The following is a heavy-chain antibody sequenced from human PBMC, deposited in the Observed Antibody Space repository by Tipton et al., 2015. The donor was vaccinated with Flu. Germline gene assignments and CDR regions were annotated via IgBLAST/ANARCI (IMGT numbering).Heavy chain of an antibody. CDR3: ASRRGGDYPYFDY. D-gene: IGHD4-17*01. V-gene: IGHV3-21*04. CDR1: GFTFSSHS. J-gene: IGHJ4*02. CDR2: IDTTSGYI. Sequence: GSLRLSCAVSGFTFSSHSMSWVRQAPGKGLEWVSSIDTTSGYIYYADSIKGRFTISRDNAKNSLYLQMNSLRAEDTAVYYCASRRGGDYPYFDYWGQGTLVTVSS.